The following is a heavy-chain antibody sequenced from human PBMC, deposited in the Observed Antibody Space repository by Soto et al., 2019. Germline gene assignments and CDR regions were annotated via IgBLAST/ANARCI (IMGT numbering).Heavy chain of an antibody. CDR1: GFTFSCVW. D-gene: IGHD4-4*01. Sequence: GGSLRLTCTASGFTFSCVWMHWVRKAPGKGLEWVANIKQDGSEAHYVASVRGRFTISRDDSKNMAYLQMNSLKTEDTAVYYCASQKLDVPAFFDYWGQGILVTVSS. CDR2: IKQDGSEA. V-gene: IGHV3-7*03. CDR3: ASQKLDVPAFFDY. J-gene: IGHJ4*02.